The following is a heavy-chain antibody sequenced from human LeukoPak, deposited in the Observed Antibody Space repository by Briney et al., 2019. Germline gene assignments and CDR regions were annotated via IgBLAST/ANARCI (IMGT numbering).Heavy chain of an antibody. CDR1: GFTFSNYA. CDR2: IKQDGSEK. V-gene: IGHV3-7*01. D-gene: IGHD3-3*01. J-gene: IGHJ4*02. CDR3: ARDGRVVRFLEWLFD. Sequence: PGGSLRLSCAASGFTFSNYAMTWVRQAPGKGLEWVANIKQDGSEKYYVDSVKGRFTISRDNAKNSLYLQMNSLRAEDTAVYHCARDGRVVRFLEWLFDWGQGTLVIVSS.